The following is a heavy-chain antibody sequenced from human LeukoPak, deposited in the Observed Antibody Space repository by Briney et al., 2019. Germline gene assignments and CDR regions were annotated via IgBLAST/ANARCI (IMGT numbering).Heavy chain of an antibody. D-gene: IGHD4-17*01. V-gene: IGHV3-7*01. CDR3: ARSLTYYGDYGDDAFDI. Sequence: GGSLRLSCAASGFTFSDYWMTWVRQAPGKGLEWVAYMNQNGGETFYVDAMKGRFTISRDNAKNSLYLQMNSLRVEDTAMYYCARSLTYYGDYGDDAFDIRGQGTMVTVSS. CDR2: MNQNGGET. J-gene: IGHJ3*02. CDR1: GFTFSDYW.